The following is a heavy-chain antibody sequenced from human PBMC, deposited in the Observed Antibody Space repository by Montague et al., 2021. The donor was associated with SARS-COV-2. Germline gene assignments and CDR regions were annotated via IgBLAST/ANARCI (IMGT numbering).Heavy chain of an antibody. D-gene: IGHD6-13*01. CDR3: ARVPSSSWYFEY. Sequence: SQRLSCAASGFTFSFYWMSWVRQAPGKGLEWVAHIKQGGNEKYYVDSVKGRFTISRDNAKNSLYLQMNSLRAEDTAVYYCARVPSSSWYFEYWGQGTLVTVSS. CDR1: GFTFSFYW. J-gene: IGHJ4*02. CDR2: IKQGGNEK. V-gene: IGHV3-7*01.